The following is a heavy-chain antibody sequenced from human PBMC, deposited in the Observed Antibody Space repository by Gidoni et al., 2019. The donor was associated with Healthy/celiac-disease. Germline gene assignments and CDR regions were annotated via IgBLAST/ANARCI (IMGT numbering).Heavy chain of an antibody. Sequence: EVQLLESGGGLVQPGGSLRLSCAASGFTFSSYAMSWVRQAPGKGLEWVSAISGSGGSTYYADSVKGRFTISRDNSKNTLYLQMNSLRAEDTAVYYCAKGGYCSSTSCYVCWFDPWGQGTLVIVSS. D-gene: IGHD2-2*01. CDR1: GFTFSSYA. V-gene: IGHV3-23*01. CDR3: AKGGYCSSTSCYVCWFDP. J-gene: IGHJ5*02. CDR2: ISGSGGST.